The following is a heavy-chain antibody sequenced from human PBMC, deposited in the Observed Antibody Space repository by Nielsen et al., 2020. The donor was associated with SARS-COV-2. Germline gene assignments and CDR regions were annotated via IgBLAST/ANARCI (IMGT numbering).Heavy chain of an antibody. CDR3: SSPTVAY. D-gene: IGHD4-23*01. J-gene: IGHJ4*02. CDR2: ISWNSGSI. CDR1: GFTFSDHY. V-gene: IGHV3-9*01. Sequence: GGSLRLSCAASGFTFSDHYMTWIRQTPGKGLEWVSGISWNSGSIGYADSVKGRFTISRDNAKNSLYLQMNSLKTEDTAVYYCSSPTVAYWGQGTLVTVSS.